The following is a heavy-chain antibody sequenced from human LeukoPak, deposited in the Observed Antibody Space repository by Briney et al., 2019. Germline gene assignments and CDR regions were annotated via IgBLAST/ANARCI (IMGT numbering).Heavy chain of an antibody. J-gene: IGHJ4*02. V-gene: IGHV3-21*01. Sequence: PGGSLRLSCAASGFTFSSYSMNWVRQPPGKGLEGVSSISSSSSYIYYADSVKGRFTISRDNAKNSLYLQMNSLRAEDTAVYYCASYGSGSYYNDLDYWGQGTLVTVSS. CDR2: ISSSSSYI. D-gene: IGHD3-10*01. CDR3: ASYGSGSYYNDLDY. CDR1: GFTFSSYS.